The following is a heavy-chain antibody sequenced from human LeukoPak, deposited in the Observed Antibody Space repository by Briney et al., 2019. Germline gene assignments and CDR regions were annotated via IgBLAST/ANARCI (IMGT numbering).Heavy chain of an antibody. CDR1: GYTFSDHY. J-gene: IGHJ4*02. D-gene: IGHD5-24*01. V-gene: IGHV3-15*01. Sequence: GGSLRLSCAVSGYTFSDHYIDWVRQAPGKGLEWVGRIKSKTDGGTTDYAAPVKGRFTISRDDSKNTLYLQMNSLKTEDTAVYYCTTVARDGYSPRGYWGQGTRVTVSS. CDR3: TTVARDGYSPRGY. CDR2: IKSKTDGGTT.